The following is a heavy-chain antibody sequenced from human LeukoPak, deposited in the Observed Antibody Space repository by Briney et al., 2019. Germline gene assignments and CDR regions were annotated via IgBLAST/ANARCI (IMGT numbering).Heavy chain of an antibody. CDR2: INPNSGGT. CDR3: ARSTVGGDYYYYGMDV. D-gene: IGHD1-26*01. CDR1: GYTFTGYY. Sequence: ASVKVSCKASGYTFTGYYMHWVRQAPGQGLEWMGRINPNSGGTNHAQKFQGRVTMTRDTSISTAYMELSRLRSDDTAVYYCARSTVGGDYYYYGMDVWGQGTTVTVSS. J-gene: IGHJ6*02. V-gene: IGHV1-2*06.